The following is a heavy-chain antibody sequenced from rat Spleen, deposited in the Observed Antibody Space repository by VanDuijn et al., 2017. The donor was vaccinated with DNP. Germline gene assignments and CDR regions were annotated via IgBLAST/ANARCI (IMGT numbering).Heavy chain of an antibody. CDR2: INTDGGST. V-gene: IGHV5S13*01. CDR1: GFTFSNYG. Sequence: EVQLVESGGGLVQPGRSLKLSCAASGFTFSNYGMAWVRQAPGKGLEWVASINTDGGSTYYPDSVKGRFTISRDNAENTVYLQMGSLRSEETATYYCASWAPIAPLSTSNYWGQGVMVTVSS. D-gene: IGHD1-2*01. J-gene: IGHJ2*01. CDR3: ASWAPIAPLSTSNY.